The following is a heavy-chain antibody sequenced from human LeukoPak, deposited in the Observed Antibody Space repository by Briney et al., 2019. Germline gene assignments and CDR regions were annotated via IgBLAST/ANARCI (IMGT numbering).Heavy chain of an antibody. CDR2: IYYSGNT. CDR3: ARSDAFDI. V-gene: IGHV4-39*07. Sequence: SETLSLTCTVSGGSISSSSYYWGWIRQPPGKGLEWIGIIYYSGNTFYNPSLKSRVTISVDTSKNQLSLKLSSVTAADTAVYYCARSDAFDIWGQGTMVTVSS. CDR1: GGSISSSSYY. J-gene: IGHJ3*02.